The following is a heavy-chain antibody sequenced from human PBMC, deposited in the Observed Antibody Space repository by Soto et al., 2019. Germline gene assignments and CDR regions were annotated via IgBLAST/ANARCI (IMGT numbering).Heavy chain of an antibody. V-gene: IGHV5-51*01. Sequence: GESLKISCKSSGYSFTDYWIGWVRQMPGKGLEWMGIIYPGDSDARYSPSFQGQVTISVDTSINTAFLRWNSLTASDTAMYYCSRQADYNILTGYFYYFDYWGQGSLVTVSS. CDR3: SRQADYNILTGYFYYFDY. D-gene: IGHD3-9*01. CDR1: GYSFTDYW. CDR2: IYPGDSDA. J-gene: IGHJ4*02.